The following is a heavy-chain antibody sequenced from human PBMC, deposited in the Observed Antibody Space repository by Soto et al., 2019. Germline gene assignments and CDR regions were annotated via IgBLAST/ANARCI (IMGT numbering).Heavy chain of an antibody. Sequence: QVQLVQSGAEVKKPGSSVKVSCKASGGTFSSYAISWVRQAPGQGLEWMGGIIPIFGTANYEQKFQRRVTLTADDATSTAHIELNSLRAEDTAVDYGASVSIELGVAGDYDSYGMDAWGQGSTVTVSS. CDR3: ASVSIELGVAGDYDSYGMDA. D-gene: IGHD6-19*01. CDR1: GGTFSSYA. CDR2: IIPIFGTA. V-gene: IGHV1-69*12. J-gene: IGHJ6*02.